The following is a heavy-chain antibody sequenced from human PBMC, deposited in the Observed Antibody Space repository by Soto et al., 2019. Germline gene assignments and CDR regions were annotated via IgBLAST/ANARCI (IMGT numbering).Heavy chain of an antibody. V-gene: IGHV4-59*01. Sequence: PSETLSLTCALYVGSFSAYYWSCIRQPPGKGLEWIGYIYYSGSTNYNPSLKSRVTISVDTSKNQFSLKLSSVTAADTAVYYCARVRRLGSTVKGNYMEVWGQGTTVIVS. J-gene: IGHJ6*01. CDR3: ARVRRLGSTVKGNYMEV. D-gene: IGHD7-27*01. CDR2: IYYSGST. CDR1: VGSFSAYY.